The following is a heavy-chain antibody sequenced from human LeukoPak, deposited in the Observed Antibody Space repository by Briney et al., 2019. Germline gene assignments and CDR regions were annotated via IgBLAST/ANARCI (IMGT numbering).Heavy chain of an antibody. CDR2: IYTSGST. CDR3: ARVFSGSYATNWFDP. CDR1: GGSFSGYY. D-gene: IGHD1-26*01. V-gene: IGHV4-59*10. J-gene: IGHJ5*02. Sequence: PSETLSLTCAVYGGSFSGYYWSWLRQPAGKGLEWIGRIYTSGSTNYNPSLKSRVTISVDTPKNQFSLKLSSVTAADTAVYYCARVFSGSYATNWFDPWGQGTLVTVSS.